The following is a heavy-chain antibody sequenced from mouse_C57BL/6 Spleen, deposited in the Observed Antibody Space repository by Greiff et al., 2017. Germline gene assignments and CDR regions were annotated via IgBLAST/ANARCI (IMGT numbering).Heavy chain of an antibody. CDR2: IYPGGGYT. Sequence: QVQLKESGAELVRPGTSVKMSCKASGYTFTNYWIGWVKQRPGHGLEWIGDIYPGGGYTNYNEKFKGKATLTADKSSSTAYMQLSSLTSEDSAIYYCARGNWERAMDYWGQGTSVTVSS. V-gene: IGHV1-63*01. J-gene: IGHJ4*01. CDR1: GYTFTNYW. D-gene: IGHD4-1*01. CDR3: ARGNWERAMDY.